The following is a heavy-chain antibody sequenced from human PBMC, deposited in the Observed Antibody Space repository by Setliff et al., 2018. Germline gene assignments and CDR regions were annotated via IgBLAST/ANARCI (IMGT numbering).Heavy chain of an antibody. CDR1: GGSISSSSYY. Sequence: SETLSLTCTVFGGSISSSSYYWGWIRQPPGKGLEWIGSIYYSGSTYYNPSLKSRVTISVDTSKNQFSLKLSSVTAADTAVYYCARDRVTTLENYYYYYGMDVWGQGTTVTVSS. J-gene: IGHJ6*02. CDR3: ARDRVTTLENYYYYYGMDV. CDR2: IYYSGST. D-gene: IGHD4-17*01. V-gene: IGHV4-39*07.